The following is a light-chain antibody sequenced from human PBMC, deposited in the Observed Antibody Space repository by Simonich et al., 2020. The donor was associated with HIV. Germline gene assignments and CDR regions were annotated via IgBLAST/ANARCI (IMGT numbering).Light chain of an antibody. V-gene: IGLV6-57*03. J-gene: IGLJ2*01. CDR2: EGN. CDR3: CSYAGTNKWV. Sequence: FMLTQPHSVSESPGKTVTISCPRSRRSIASNYVQWYQQRPGSAPTTVIYEGNHRPSGVPDLFSGPKAGNTASLTISGLQADDDADNYGCSYAGTNKWVFGGGTKLTVL. CDR1: RRSIASNY.